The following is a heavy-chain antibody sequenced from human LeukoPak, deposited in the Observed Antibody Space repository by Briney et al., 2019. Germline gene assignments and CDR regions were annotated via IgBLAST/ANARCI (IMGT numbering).Heavy chain of an antibody. J-gene: IGHJ4*02. CDR3: ARSEWELAYQFDY. CDR2: INKKSDGGTT. Sequence: PGGSLRLSCAASGFTFSNTWMSWVRQAPGKGLEWVGRINKKSDGGTTDYAAPVKGRFTISRDDSENTMYLQMNSLKAEDTAVYYCARSEWELAYQFDYWGQGTLVTVSS. CDR1: GFTFSNTW. D-gene: IGHD1-26*01. V-gene: IGHV3-15*01.